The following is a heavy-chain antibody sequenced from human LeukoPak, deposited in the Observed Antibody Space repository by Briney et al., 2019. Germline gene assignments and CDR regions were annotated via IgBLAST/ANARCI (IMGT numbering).Heavy chain of an antibody. CDR2: TDHSGST. Sequence: KLRETLSLTCTVSGGSTTSNYWSWIRQPPGKGLEWIGFTDHSGSTNYNPSLKSRVTMSVDTSENQVSLKLSSVTAADTAVYYCAGHRGYCSGVNCYSWFDPWGQGTLVTVSS. CDR1: GGSTTSNY. D-gene: IGHD2-15*01. CDR3: AGHRGYCSGVNCYSWFDP. V-gene: IGHV4-59*08. J-gene: IGHJ5*02.